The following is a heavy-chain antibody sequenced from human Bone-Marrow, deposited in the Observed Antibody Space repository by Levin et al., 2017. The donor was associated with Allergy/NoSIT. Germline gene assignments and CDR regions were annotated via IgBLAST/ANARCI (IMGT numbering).Heavy chain of an antibody. CDR1: GFTFSSYG. J-gene: IGHJ4*02. CDR3: ARELYLKTLLRPLDY. D-gene: IGHD1-26*01. V-gene: IGHV3-33*01. Sequence: GGSLRLSCAASGFTFSSYGMHWVRQAPGKGLEWVAVIWYDGSNKYYADSVKGRFTISRDNSKNTLYLQMNSLRAEDTAVYYCARELYLKTLLRPLDYWGQGTLVTVSS. CDR2: IWYDGSNK.